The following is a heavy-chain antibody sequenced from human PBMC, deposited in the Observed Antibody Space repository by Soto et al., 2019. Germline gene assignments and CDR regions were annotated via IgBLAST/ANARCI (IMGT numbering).Heavy chain of an antibody. V-gene: IGHV6-1*01. CDR3: ARDRGYYYPFDP. J-gene: IGHJ5*02. CDR1: GDSVSSNSAA. CDR2: TYYRLEWYN. Sequence: PSQTLSLTCVISGDSVSSNSAAWNWIRQSPSRGLEWLGRTYYRLEWYNEYAVSVRSRITINPDTSKNQFSLQLNSVTPDDTAVYYCARDRGYYYPFDPWGQGTLVTVSS. D-gene: IGHD3-22*01.